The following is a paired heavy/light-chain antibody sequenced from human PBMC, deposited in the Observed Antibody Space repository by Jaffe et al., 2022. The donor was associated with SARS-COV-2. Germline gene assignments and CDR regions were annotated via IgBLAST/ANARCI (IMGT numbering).Light chain of an antibody. CDR3: QQYFNVPFT. V-gene: IGKV4-1*01. CDR1: QSVFHGSNRKNC. J-gene: IGKJ3*01. CDR2: WSS. Sequence: DIVMTQSPEYLAVSLGDTATINCKSSQSVFHGSNRKNCLAWYQQKPGQPPKLLIHWSSTRESGVPDRFSGSGSGTDFTLTISSLQAEDVAIYFCQQYFNVPFTFGPGTKVDV.
Heavy chain of an antibody. CDR1: GVSISNDY. Sequence: QVQLQESGPGLVKPSEMLTLTCIVSGVSISNDYWSWIRQPPGKELEWIGYIYFRGNTNYNPSLKSRVTISIDTSKKQFFLSLRSVTAADTAVYYCARGRELYQVPSAFDSWGRGTLVTVSS. CDR2: IYFRGNT. J-gene: IGHJ4*02. CDR3: ARGRELYQVPSAFDS. V-gene: IGHV4-59*01. D-gene: IGHD2-2*01.